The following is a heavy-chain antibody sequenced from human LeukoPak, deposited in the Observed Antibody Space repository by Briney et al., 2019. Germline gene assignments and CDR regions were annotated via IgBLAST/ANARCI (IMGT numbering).Heavy chain of an antibody. Sequence: PSETLSLTCTVSGGSISSGSYYWSWIRQPAGKGLEWIGRIYTSGSTNYNPSLKSRVTISVDTSKNQFSLKLSSVTAADTAVYYCASSMYYYGSGSYYNLPYYFDYWGQGTLVTVSS. CDR2: IYTSGST. D-gene: IGHD3-10*01. CDR3: ASSMYYYGSGSYYNLPYYFDY. V-gene: IGHV4-61*02. J-gene: IGHJ4*02. CDR1: GGSISSGSYY.